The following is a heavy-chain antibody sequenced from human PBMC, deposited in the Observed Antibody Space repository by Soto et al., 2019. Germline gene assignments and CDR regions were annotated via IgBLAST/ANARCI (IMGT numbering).Heavy chain of an antibody. V-gene: IGHV1-3*05. CDR3: ARVSGYFVPDY. CDR1: GYTFTNYA. J-gene: IGHJ4*02. Sequence: QVQLVQSGAEEKKPGASVKVSCKASGYTFTNYAMHWVRQAPGQRLEWMGWINDVHGNTKYSQKFQGRVTITRYTSASTADMELSRLRSGDTAVCYCARVSGYFVPDYWGPGTLVTVSS. D-gene: IGHD3-22*01. CDR2: INDVHGNT.